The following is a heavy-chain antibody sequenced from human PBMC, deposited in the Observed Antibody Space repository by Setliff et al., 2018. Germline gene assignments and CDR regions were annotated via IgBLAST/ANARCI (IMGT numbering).Heavy chain of an antibody. CDR2: TIPLFGTT. CDR1: GGTFSNYG. Sequence: SVKVSCKASGGTFSNYGVSWVRQAPGQGLEWMGGTIPLFGTTDYAQKFHVRVNIITDESTSTAYMELSSLTSYDTAFYYCAREGVDTRSSTDYRYYMDVWGKETTVTVSS. CDR3: AREGVDTRSSTDYRYYMDV. D-gene: IGHD5-18*01. J-gene: IGHJ6*03. V-gene: IGHV1-69*05.